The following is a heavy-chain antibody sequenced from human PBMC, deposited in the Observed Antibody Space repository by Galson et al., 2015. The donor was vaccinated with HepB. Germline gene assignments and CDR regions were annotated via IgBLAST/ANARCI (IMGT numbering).Heavy chain of an antibody. CDR3: AKVFPEKTDGWYRQALYYFDS. Sequence: SCAASGFTFSYYAMSWVRQAPGKGLEWVSAITPSGDNTYSADSMKGRFTISRDNSQNTLFFQMNSLRAHDTAIYFCAKVFPEKTDGWYRQALYYFDSWGQGTRVTVSS. CDR2: ITPSGDNT. J-gene: IGHJ4*02. V-gene: IGHV3-23*01. CDR1: GFTFSYYA. D-gene: IGHD6-19*01.